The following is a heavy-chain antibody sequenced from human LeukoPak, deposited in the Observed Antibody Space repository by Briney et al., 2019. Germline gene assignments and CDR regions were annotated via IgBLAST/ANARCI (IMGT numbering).Heavy chain of an antibody. J-gene: IGHJ5*02. V-gene: IGHV4-4*02. CDR1: GGSISSSNW. CDR3: ARSTITMVRGENWFDP. Sequence: PSETLSLTCAVSGGSISSSNWWSWVRQPPWKGLEWIGEIYHSGSTNYNPSLKSRVTISVDKSKNQFSLKLSSVTAADTAVYYCARSTITMVRGENWFDPWAREPWSPSPQ. D-gene: IGHD3-10*01. CDR2: IYHSGST.